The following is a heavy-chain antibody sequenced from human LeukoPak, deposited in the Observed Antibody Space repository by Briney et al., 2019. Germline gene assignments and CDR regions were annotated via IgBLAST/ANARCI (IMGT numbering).Heavy chain of an antibody. CDR2: ITGGGGGT. CDR3: AKGSDSGWYGAYFDY. D-gene: IGHD6-19*01. V-gene: IGHV3-23*01. Sequence: GGSLRLSCAASGFTFSSYAMSWVRQAPGKGLEWVSAITGGGGGTYYADSVKGRLTISRDNSKNTLYLQMNSLRAEDTAVYYCAKGSDSGWYGAYFDYWGQGTLVTVSS. J-gene: IGHJ4*02. CDR1: GFTFSSYA.